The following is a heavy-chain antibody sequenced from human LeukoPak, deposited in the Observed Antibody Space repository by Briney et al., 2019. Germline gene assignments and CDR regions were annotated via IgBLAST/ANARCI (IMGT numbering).Heavy chain of an antibody. J-gene: IGHJ6*02. D-gene: IGHD3-22*01. Sequence: SVKVSCKASGGTFSSYAISRVRQAPGQGLEWMGGIIPIFGTANYAQKFQGRVTITADESTSAAYMELSSLRSEDTAVYYCARDQDDSSGYYSYYYGMGVWGQGTTVTVSS. CDR2: IIPIFGTA. V-gene: IGHV1-69*01. CDR1: GGTFSSYA. CDR3: ARDQDDSSGYYSYYYGMGV.